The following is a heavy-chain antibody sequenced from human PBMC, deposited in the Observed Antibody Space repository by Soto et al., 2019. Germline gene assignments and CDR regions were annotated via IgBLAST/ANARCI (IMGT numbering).Heavy chain of an antibody. J-gene: IGHJ5*02. CDR3: ARQMGDPITMVRGVQLIDWFDP. V-gene: IGHV4-31*03. CDR2: IYYSGST. Sequence: SETLSLTCTVSGGSISSGGYYWSWIRQHPGKGLEWIGYIYYSGSTYYNPSLKSRVTISVDTSKNQFSLKLSSVTAADTAVYYCARQMGDPITMVRGVQLIDWFDPWGQGTLVTVSS. D-gene: IGHD3-10*01. CDR1: GGSISSGGYY.